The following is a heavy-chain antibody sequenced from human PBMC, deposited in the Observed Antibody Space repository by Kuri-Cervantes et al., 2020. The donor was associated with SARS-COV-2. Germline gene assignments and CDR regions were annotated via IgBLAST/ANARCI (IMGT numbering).Heavy chain of an antibody. CDR1: GFTFSSYA. Sequence: SLKISCAASGFTFSSYAMHWVRQAPGKGLEWVAVISYDGSNKYYADSVKGRFTISRDNSKNTLYLQMNSLRAEDTAVYYCARDRIAPTGWDYYMDVWGKETTVTVSS. D-gene: IGHD2-15*01. CDR2: ISYDGSNK. J-gene: IGHJ6*03. CDR3: ARDRIAPTGWDYYMDV. V-gene: IGHV3-30*04.